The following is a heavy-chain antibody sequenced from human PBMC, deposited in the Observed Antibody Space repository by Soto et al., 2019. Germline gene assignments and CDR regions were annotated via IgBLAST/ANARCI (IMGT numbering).Heavy chain of an antibody. V-gene: IGHV4-59*01. Sequence: SETLSLTCTVSGGSISDYYWSWIRQPPGKGLEWIGYVYYSGTTNYNPSLKSRVSISVDTSKSQFSLKLSSVTAADTAVYYCARYGSGRHYYSVYWCRGPLVTVSS. J-gene: IGHJ4*02. CDR2: VYYSGTT. CDR3: ARYGSGRHYYSVY. CDR1: GGSISDYY. D-gene: IGHD3-10*01.